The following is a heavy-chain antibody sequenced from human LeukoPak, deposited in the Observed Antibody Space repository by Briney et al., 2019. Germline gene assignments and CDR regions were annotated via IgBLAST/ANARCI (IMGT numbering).Heavy chain of an antibody. CDR3: ARDLGVGLAAASTFLEFDY. D-gene: IGHD6-13*01. J-gene: IGHJ4*02. CDR1: GYTFTSYG. V-gene: IGHV1-18*01. Sequence: GASVKVSCKASGYTFTSYGISWVRQAPGQGLEWMGWISAYNGNTNYAQKLQGRVTMTTDTSTSTAYMELRSLRSDDTAVYYCARDLGVGLAAASTFLEFDYWGQGTLVTVSS. CDR2: ISAYNGNT.